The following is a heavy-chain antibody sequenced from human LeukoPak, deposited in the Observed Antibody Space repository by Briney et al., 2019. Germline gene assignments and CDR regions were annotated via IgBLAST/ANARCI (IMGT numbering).Heavy chain of an antibody. Sequence: SETLSLTCTVSGDSINSYHWSWIRQPAGKGLEWIGRIHMSGSTNYNPSLRSRVAISMDNSKNQFSLKLKSVTAADTAVYYCARDDSSRDDSGGYHYWGQGTLVTISS. V-gene: IGHV4-4*07. CDR3: ARDDSSRDDSGGYHY. CDR1: GDSINSYH. J-gene: IGHJ4*02. CDR2: IHMSGST. D-gene: IGHD3-22*01.